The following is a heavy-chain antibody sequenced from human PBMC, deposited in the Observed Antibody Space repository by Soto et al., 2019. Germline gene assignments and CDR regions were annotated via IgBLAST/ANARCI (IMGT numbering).Heavy chain of an antibody. J-gene: IGHJ6*02. V-gene: IGHV1-2*04. D-gene: IGHD6-13*01. CDR3: ARDSHLWAAAGPYYGMDV. CDR1: GYTFTGYY. CDR2: INPNSGGT. Sequence: ASVKVSCKASGYTFTGYYMHWVRQAPGQGLEWMGWINPNSGGTNYAQKIQGWVTMTRDTSISTAYMELSRLRSDDTAVYYCARDSHLWAAAGPYYGMDVWGQGTTVTVSS.